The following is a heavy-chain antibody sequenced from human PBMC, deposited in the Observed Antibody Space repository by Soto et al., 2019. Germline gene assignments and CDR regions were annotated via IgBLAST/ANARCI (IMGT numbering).Heavy chain of an antibody. D-gene: IGHD2-15*01. V-gene: IGHV1-18*04. CDR2: ISAYNGNT. CDR1: GYTFTSYG. Sequence: ASVKVSCKASGYTFTSYGISWVRQAPGQGLEWMGWISAYNGNTNYAQKLQGRVTMTTDTSTSTAYMELRSLRSDDTAVYYCATDPGYCSGRSCYSDYWGQGTLVTVSS. J-gene: IGHJ4*02. CDR3: ATDPGYCSGRSCYSDY.